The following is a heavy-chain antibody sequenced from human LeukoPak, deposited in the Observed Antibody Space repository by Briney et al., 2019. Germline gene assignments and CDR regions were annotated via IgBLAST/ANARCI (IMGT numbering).Heavy chain of an antibody. J-gene: IGHJ6*02. Sequence: GGSLRLSCAASGFTFSDHYMSWIRQAPGKGLEWVSYISTSSSHTNYADSVKGRFTISRDNAKNSLYLQINSLRAEDTAVYYCAKFWGAAGTLNYSMDVWGQGTMVTVSS. CDR2: ISTSSSHT. CDR1: GFTFSDHY. CDR3: AKFWGAAGTLNYSMDV. D-gene: IGHD6-13*01. V-gene: IGHV3-11*03.